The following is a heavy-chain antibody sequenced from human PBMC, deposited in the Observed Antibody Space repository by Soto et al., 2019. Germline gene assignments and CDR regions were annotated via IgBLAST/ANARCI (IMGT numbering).Heavy chain of an antibody. CDR2: INAGNGNT. Sequence: QVQLVQSGAEVKKPGASVKVSCKASGYTFTSYAMHWVRQAPGQRLEWMGWINAGNGNTKYSQKLQGRVTITRDTPASTAYLELSRLRSEETAVYYCARTVGYYYGMDVWGQGTTVTVSS. CDR1: GYTFTSYA. V-gene: IGHV1-3*01. J-gene: IGHJ6*02. D-gene: IGHD4-17*01. CDR3: ARTVGYYYGMDV.